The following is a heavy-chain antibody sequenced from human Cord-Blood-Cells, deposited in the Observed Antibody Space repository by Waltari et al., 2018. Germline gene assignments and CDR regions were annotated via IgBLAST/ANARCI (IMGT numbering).Heavy chain of an antibody. D-gene: IGHD3-3*01. CDR2: INPNSGGT. Sequence: QVQLVQSGAEVKKPGASVKVSCKASGYTFTGYYMHWVRQAPGQGLEWMGWINPNSGGTNYAQKFQDRVTMTRDTSISTAYMELSRLRSDDTAVYYCARGDYDFWSGYSNWFDPWGQGTLVTVSS. V-gene: IGHV1-2*02. CDR1: GYTFTGYY. CDR3: ARGDYDFWSGYSNWFDP. J-gene: IGHJ5*02.